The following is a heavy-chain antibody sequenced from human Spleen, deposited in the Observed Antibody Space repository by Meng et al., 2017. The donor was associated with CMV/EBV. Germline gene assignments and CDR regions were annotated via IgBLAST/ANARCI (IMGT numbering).Heavy chain of an antibody. D-gene: IGHD4/OR15-4a*01. V-gene: IGHV4-34*01. Sequence: SETLSLTCAVYGGSFSGYYWTWIRQPPGKELEWIGEINHSGSTNYNPSLKSRVTVSVDTSKNQFSLKLTSVTAADTARYYCARFATMALTTWGQGTLVTVSS. CDR2: INHSGST. CDR1: GGSFSGYY. J-gene: IGHJ4*02. CDR3: ARFATMALTT.